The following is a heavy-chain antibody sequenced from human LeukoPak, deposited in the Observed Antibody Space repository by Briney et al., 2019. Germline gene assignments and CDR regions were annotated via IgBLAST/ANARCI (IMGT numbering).Heavy chain of an antibody. CDR3: ARKAYGQDHFDY. CDR2: INSNGGRT. Sequence: GGSLRLSCAASGFTFSSYTMNWVRQAPGKGLEYVSTINSNGGRTYYANYVKGRFTISRDNSKNALYLQVGSLTVEDMAGYYCARKAYGQDHFDYWGQGTLVTVSS. CDR1: GFTFSSYT. D-gene: IGHD3-16*01. J-gene: IGHJ4*02. V-gene: IGHV3-64*01.